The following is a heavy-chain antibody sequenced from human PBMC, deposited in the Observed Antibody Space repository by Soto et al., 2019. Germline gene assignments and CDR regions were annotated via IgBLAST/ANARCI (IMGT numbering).Heavy chain of an antibody. CDR3: ARDRGYSYVFDY. CDR1: GYTFTGYY. J-gene: IGHJ4*02. D-gene: IGHD5-18*01. Sequence: ASVKVSCKASGYTFTGYYMHWVRQAPGQGLEWMGWINPNSGGTNYAQKFQGRVTMTRDTSISTAYMELSRLRSDDTALYYCARDRGYSYVFDYWGQGTLVTVSS. CDR2: INPNSGGT. V-gene: IGHV1-2*02.